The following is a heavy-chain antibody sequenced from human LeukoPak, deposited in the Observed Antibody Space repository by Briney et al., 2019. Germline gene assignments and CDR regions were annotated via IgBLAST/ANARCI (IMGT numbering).Heavy chain of an antibody. CDR1: GFTFSSYA. D-gene: IGHD3-9*01. J-gene: IGHJ6*02. V-gene: IGHV3-30*04. CDR3: ARDRAIFHSYYGMDV. Sequence: GRSLRLSCAASGFTFSSYAMHWVRQAPGKGLEWVAVISYDGSNKYYADSVKGRFTIPRDNSKNTLYLQMNSLRAEDTAVYYCARDRAIFHSYYGMDVWGQGTTVTVSS. CDR2: ISYDGSNK.